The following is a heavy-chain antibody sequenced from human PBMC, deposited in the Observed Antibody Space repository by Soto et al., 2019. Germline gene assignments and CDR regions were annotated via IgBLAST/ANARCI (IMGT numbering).Heavy chain of an antibody. D-gene: IGHD6-19*01. CDR1: GFTFSSYS. CDR2: ISSSSTI. J-gene: IGHJ6*03. V-gene: IGHV3-48*01. Sequence: GGSLRLSCAASGFTFSSYSMNWVRQAPGKGLEWVSYISSSSTIYYADSVKGRFTISRDNAKNSLYLQMNSLRAEDTAVYYCASVTSGYSSGWYLRYYYMDVWGKGTTVTVSS. CDR3: ASVTSGYSSGWYLRYYYMDV.